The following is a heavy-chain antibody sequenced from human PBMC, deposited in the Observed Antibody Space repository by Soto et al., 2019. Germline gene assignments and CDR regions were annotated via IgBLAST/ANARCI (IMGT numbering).Heavy chain of an antibody. D-gene: IGHD3-16*02. Sequence: GESLKISCAASGFTFSSYSMNWVRQAPGKGLEWVSSISSSSSYIYYADSVKGRFTISRDNAKNSLYLQMNSLRAEDTAVYYCAREGSDFGGVIVTPSYYFDYWGQGTLVTVSS. CDR3: AREGSDFGGVIVTPSYYFDY. V-gene: IGHV3-21*01. CDR1: GFTFSSYS. CDR2: ISSSSSYI. J-gene: IGHJ4*02.